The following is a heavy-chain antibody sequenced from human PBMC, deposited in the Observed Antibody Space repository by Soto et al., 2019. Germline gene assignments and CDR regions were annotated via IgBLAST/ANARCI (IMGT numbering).Heavy chain of an antibody. D-gene: IGHD6-6*01. J-gene: IGHJ6*02. CDR3: ARTIAARRGYGMDV. CDR1: GFTFSSYS. Sequence: PGGSLRLSCAASGFTFSSYSMNWVRQAPGKGLEWVSYISSSSSTIYYADSVKGRFTISRDNAKNSLYLQMNSLRDEDTAVYYCARTIAARRGYGMDVWGQGTTVTVSS. CDR2: ISSSSSTI. V-gene: IGHV3-48*02.